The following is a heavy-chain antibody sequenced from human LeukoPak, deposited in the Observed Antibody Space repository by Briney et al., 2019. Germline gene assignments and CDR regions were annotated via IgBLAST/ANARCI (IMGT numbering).Heavy chain of an antibody. D-gene: IGHD1-26*01. CDR1: GFTFSTYW. J-gene: IGHJ4*02. Sequence: GGSLRLSCATSGFTFSTYWMSWVRQAPGKGLQWVVNIKPDGSEKYYVDSVKGRFTISRDNAKNSVDLQMNSLRVEDTAVYYCARGQSWAFDFWGQGTLVTVSS. CDR2: IKPDGSEK. V-gene: IGHV3-7*05. CDR3: ARGQSWAFDF.